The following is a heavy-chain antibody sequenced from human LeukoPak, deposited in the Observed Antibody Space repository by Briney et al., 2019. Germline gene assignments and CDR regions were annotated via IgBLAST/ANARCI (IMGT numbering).Heavy chain of an antibody. J-gene: IGHJ4*02. D-gene: IGHD3-10*01. CDR2: ISSSSSYI. CDR3: ARNDYYGSGYYWYLDN. Sequence: GGSLRLSCAASGFTFSSYSMNWVRQAPGKGLEWVSSISSSSSYIYYSDSVKGRFTISRDNAKNSLYLQMNNLRAEDTPLYHCARNDYYGSGYYWYLDNWGQGTLVTVSS. CDR1: GFTFSSYS. V-gene: IGHV3-21*04.